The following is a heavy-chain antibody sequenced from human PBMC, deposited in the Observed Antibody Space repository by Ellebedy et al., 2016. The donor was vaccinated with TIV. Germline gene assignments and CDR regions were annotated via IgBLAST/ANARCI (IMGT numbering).Heavy chain of an antibody. V-gene: IGHV3-7*01. CDR2: IKEDGSEK. CDR1: GFTFSSYW. Sequence: GGSLRLSCAASGFTFSSYWMSWVRQAPGKGLEWVANIKEDGSEKYYGDSVKGRFTISRDNAKNTLYLQMHSLRAEDAAVYYCARGRYYGLDVWGQGTTVTVSS. J-gene: IGHJ6*02. CDR3: ARGRYYGLDV.